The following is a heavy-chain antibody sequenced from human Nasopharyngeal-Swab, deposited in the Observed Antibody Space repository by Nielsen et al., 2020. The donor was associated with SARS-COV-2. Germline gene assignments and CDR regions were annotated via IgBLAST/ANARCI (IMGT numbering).Heavy chain of an antibody. Sequence: PGKGLEWVGGIWYDGSNKYYADSVRGRFTISRDNSKNTLYLQMNSLRAEDTAVYYCARDRLQTHRNDFWSGYRGTYYYYGMDVWGQGTTVTVSS. CDR2: IWYDGSNK. D-gene: IGHD3-3*01. V-gene: IGHV3-33*01. J-gene: IGHJ6*02. CDR3: ARDRLQTHRNDFWSGYRGTYYYYGMDV.